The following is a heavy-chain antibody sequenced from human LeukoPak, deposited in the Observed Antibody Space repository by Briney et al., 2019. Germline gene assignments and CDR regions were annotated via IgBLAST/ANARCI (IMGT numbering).Heavy chain of an antibody. Sequence: PGGSLRLSCAVSGFTFSAYAMSWVRQAPGKGLEWVSAISGSGGSSYYADSVKGRFTISRDNSKNTLYLQMNSLRAEDTAVYYCAKDDLATIAPYYFDYWGQGTLVTVSS. D-gene: IGHD5-12*01. J-gene: IGHJ4*02. V-gene: IGHV3-23*01. CDR1: GFTFSAYA. CDR2: ISGSGGSS. CDR3: AKDDLATIAPYYFDY.